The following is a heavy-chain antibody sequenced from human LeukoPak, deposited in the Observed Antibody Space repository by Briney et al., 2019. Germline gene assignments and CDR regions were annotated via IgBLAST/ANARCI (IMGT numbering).Heavy chain of an antibody. J-gene: IGHJ6*02. V-gene: IGHV3-74*01. Sequence: GGSLRLSCAASGFTFSNYWMQWARQAPGKGLVWVSRINSDGSSTRYADSVKGRFTISRDNAKNTLFLQMNSLRAEDTAVYYCGREDHYAMDVWGQGTTVTVSS. CDR2: INSDGSST. CDR1: GFTFSNYW. CDR3: GREDHYAMDV.